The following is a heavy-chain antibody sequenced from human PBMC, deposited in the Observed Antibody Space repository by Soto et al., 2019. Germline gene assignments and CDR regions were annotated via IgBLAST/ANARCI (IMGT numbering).Heavy chain of an antibody. J-gene: IGHJ6*02. Sequence: SLRLSCAASGFTVSSNYMSWVRQAPGKGLEWVSVIYSGGSTYYADSVKGRFTISRDNSKNTLYLQMNGLRAEDTAVYYCARAGSGSSGSGIEYGMDVWGQGTTVTVSS. CDR2: IYSGGST. V-gene: IGHV3-53*01. CDR3: ARAGSGSSGSGIEYGMDV. D-gene: IGHD3-10*01. CDR1: GFTVSSNY.